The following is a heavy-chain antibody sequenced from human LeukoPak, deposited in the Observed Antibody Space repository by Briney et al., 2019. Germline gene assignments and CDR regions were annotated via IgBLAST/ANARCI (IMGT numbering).Heavy chain of an antibody. J-gene: IGHJ4*02. V-gene: IGHV3-30-3*01. CDR2: ISYDGGNK. D-gene: IGHD5-24*01. CDR1: GFTFSSYA. CDR3: ATTPRDGYNYAFDY. Sequence: GRSLRLSCAASGFTFSSYAMHWVRQAPGKGLEWVAVISYDGGNKYYADSVKGRFTISRDNSKNTLYLQMNSLRAEDAAVYYCATTPRDGYNYAFDYWGQGTLVTVSS.